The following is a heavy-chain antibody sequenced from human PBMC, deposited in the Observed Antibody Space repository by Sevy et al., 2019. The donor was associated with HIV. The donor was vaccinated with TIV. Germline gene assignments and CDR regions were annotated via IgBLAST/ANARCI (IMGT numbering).Heavy chain of an antibody. CDR2: IYYSGST. V-gene: IGHV4-59*13. D-gene: IGHD3-16*02. CDR1: GGSISSYY. J-gene: IGHJ4*02. CDR3: ARIPRLHEHVADYVGGSDRYTGGYFDY. Sequence: SETLSLTCTVSGGSISSYYWSWIRQPPGKGLEWIGYIYYSGSTNYNPSLKSRVTISLDTSKNQFSLKLSSVTAADTAVSYCARIPRLHEHVADYVGGSDRYTGGYFDYWGQGTLVTVSS.